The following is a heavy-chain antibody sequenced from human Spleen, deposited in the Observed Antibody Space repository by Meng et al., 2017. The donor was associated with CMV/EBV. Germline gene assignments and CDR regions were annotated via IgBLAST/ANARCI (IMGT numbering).Heavy chain of an antibody. J-gene: IGHJ5*02. CDR3: VRAFSS. V-gene: IGHV4-4*02. CDR2: IYHSGST. Sequence: TRSLTCGVSGVSINSANWWSWVRQPPGKGLEWIGEIYHSGSTHYNPSLKSRVTMSIDKSKNEFSLNLISVTAADTAVYYCVRAFSSWGQGTLVTVSS. D-gene: IGHD6-6*01. CDR1: GVSINSANW.